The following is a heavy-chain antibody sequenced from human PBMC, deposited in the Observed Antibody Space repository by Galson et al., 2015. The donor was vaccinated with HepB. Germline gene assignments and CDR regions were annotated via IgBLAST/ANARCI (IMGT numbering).Heavy chain of an antibody. V-gene: IGHV3-48*02. Sequence: SLRLSCAASGFTFSSYSMNWVRQAPGKGLEWVSYISSSSSTIYYADSVKGRFTISRDNAKNSLYLQMNSLRDEDTAVYYCARDPLVGATILSYFDYWGQGTLVTVSS. CDR2: ISSSSSTI. CDR1: GFTFSSYS. D-gene: IGHD1-26*01. J-gene: IGHJ4*02. CDR3: ARDPLVGATILSYFDY.